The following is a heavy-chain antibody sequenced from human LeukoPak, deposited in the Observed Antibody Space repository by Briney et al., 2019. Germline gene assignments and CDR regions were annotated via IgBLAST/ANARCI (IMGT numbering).Heavy chain of an antibody. CDR1: GGTFSSYA. CDR3: ASSDYCSGGSCYYGAGDDAFDI. Sequence: SVKVSCKASGGTFSSYAISWVRQAPGQGLEWMGGIIPIFGTANYAQKFQGRVTITADESTSTAYMELSSLRSEDTAVYYCASSDYCSGGSCYYGAGDDAFDIWGQGTMVTVSS. J-gene: IGHJ3*02. CDR2: IIPIFGTA. D-gene: IGHD2-15*01. V-gene: IGHV1-69*01.